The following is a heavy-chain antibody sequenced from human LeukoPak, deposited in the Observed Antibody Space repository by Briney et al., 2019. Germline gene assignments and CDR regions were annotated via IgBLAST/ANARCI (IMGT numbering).Heavy chain of an antibody. CDR1: GFTFSSNY. J-gene: IGHJ4*02. V-gene: IGHV3-53*01. CDR3: AIANTYYDFWKAFDY. D-gene: IGHD3-3*01. CDR2: IYSGGST. Sequence: GGSLRLSCAASGFTFSSNYMSWVRQAPGKGLEWVSVIYSGGSTYYADSVKGRFTISRDNSKNTLYLQMNSLRAEDTAVYYCAIANTYYDFWKAFDYWGQGTLVTVSS.